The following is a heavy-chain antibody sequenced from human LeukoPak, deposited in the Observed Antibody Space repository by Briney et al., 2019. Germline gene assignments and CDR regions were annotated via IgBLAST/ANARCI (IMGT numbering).Heavy chain of an antibody. V-gene: IGHV3-30*18. CDR1: GFTFSSYG. CDR2: ISYDGGNK. D-gene: IGHD3-3*01. Sequence: PGRSLRLSRAASGFTFSSYGMHWVRQAPGKGLEWVAVISYDGGNKYYADSVKGRFTISRDNSKNTLYLQMNSLRAEDTAVYYCAKEGSTYYDFWSGYFDYWGQGTLVTVSS. J-gene: IGHJ4*02. CDR3: AKEGSTYYDFWSGYFDY.